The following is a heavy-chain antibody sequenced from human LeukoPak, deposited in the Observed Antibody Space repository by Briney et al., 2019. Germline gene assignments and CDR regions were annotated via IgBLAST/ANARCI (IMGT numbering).Heavy chain of an antibody. CDR1: GGSISSYY. J-gene: IGHJ3*02. CDR2: IYHSGST. V-gene: IGHV4-59*12. Sequence: SETLSLTCTVSGGSISSYYWSWIRQPPGRGLEWIGYIYHSGSTYYNPSLKSRVTISVDRSKNQFSLKLSSVTAADTAVYYCARGNYYDSSAAFDIWGQGTMVTVSS. D-gene: IGHD3-22*01. CDR3: ARGNYYDSSAAFDI.